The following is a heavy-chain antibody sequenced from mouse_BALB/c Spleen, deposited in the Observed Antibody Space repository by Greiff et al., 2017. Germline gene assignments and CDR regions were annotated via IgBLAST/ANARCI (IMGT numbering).Heavy chain of an antibody. J-gene: IGHJ3*01. D-gene: IGHD2-14*01. CDR1: GFNIKDTY. V-gene: IGHV14-3*02. CDR2: IDPANGNT. CDR3: ARDRSAWFAY. Sequence: VHVKQSGAELVKPGASVKLSCTASGFNIKDTYMHWVKQRPEQGLEWIGRIDPANGNTKYDPKFQGKATITADTSSNTAYLQLSSLTSEDTAVYYCARDRSAWFAYWGQGTLVTVSA.